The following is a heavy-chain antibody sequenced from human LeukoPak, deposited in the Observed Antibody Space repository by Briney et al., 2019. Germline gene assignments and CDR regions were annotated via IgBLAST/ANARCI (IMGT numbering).Heavy chain of an antibody. CDR1: GDSVSSNSAA. CDR2: TYYRSEWYN. CDR3: ARGRAGPLDY. D-gene: IGHD3-10*01. Sequence: SHTLSLTCAISGDSVSSNSAAWNWIRQSPSRGLEWLGRTYYRSEWYNDYAVSVKSRMIITPDTSKNHFPLQLNSVTPEDTAVYYCARGRAGPLDYWGQGTLVTVSS. V-gene: IGHV6-1*01. J-gene: IGHJ4*02.